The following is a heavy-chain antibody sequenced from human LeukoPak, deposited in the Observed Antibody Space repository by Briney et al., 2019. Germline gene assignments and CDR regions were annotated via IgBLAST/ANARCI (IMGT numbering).Heavy chain of an antibody. Sequence: PGRTLRLSCAVSGFTFNTYGMHWVRQAPAEGLEWVALIWCEGNDKYYSDSVKVRFTISRDNSKNTVYLQMNSLRAEDSAIYYCAKGLSTNYYSDFDHWGQGTLVTVSS. J-gene: IGHJ4*02. CDR1: GFTFNTYG. V-gene: IGHV3-33*03. CDR2: IWCEGNDK. CDR3: AKGLSTNYYSDFDH. D-gene: IGHD2-2*01.